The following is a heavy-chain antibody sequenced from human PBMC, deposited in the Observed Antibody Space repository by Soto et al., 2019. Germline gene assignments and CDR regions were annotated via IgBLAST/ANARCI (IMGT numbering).Heavy chain of an antibody. Sequence: GGSLRLSCTASGFTFNVYGMHWVRQAPGKGLEWVSLISFDGKNKFYTDSVKGRFTIYRDNSKNTLYLQMNSLRVEDTAVYYCAKDREYYYGSGSYSPFDHWGQGTLVTVSS. CDR2: ISFDGKNK. CDR1: GFTFNVYG. CDR3: AKDREYYYGSGSYSPFDH. D-gene: IGHD3-10*01. V-gene: IGHV3-30*18. J-gene: IGHJ4*02.